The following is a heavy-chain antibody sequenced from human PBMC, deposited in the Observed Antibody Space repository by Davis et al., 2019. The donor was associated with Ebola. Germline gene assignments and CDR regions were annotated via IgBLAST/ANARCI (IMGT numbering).Heavy chain of an antibody. D-gene: IGHD2-8*02. CDR3: AKSFLITGSHMSEFRGVDY. J-gene: IGHJ4*02. V-gene: IGHV3-21*04. CDR2: IGGFSDHI. CDR1: GFTFSEYG. Sequence: PGGSLRLSCTASGFTFSEYGMYWFRQAPGKGLEWLSYIGGFSDHINYADSVKGRFTISRDNSKNTLSLHMDSLRADDTAVYYCAKSFLITGSHMSEFRGVDYWGQGTVVTVSS.